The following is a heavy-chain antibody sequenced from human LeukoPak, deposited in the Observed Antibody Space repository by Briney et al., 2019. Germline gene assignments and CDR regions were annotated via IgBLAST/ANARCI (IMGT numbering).Heavy chain of an antibody. J-gene: IGHJ6*03. D-gene: IGHD4-17*01. Sequence: ASVKVSCKASGYTFTSYDINWVRQATGQGLEWMGWMNPNSGNTGYAQKFQGRVTMTRNTSISTAYLQWNSLKASDTAMYYCARQREDYGDHYYMDVWGKGTTVTISS. V-gene: IGHV1-8*01. CDR3: ARQREDYGDHYYMDV. CDR1: GYTFTSYD. CDR2: MNPNSGNT.